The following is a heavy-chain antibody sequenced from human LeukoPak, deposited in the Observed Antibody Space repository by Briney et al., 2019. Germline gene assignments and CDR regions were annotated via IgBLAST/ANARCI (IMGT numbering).Heavy chain of an antibody. V-gene: IGHV1-2*02. CDR2: INPNSGGT. CDR1: ASSFTGYY. Sequence: ASVNVSCKGSASSFTGYYMHWVRHAHAQGIEWMGWINPNSGGTNYAQKFQGRVTMTRDTSISTAYMELSRLRSDDTAVYYCARLNWFDPWGQGTLVTVSS. J-gene: IGHJ5*02. CDR3: ARLNWFDP.